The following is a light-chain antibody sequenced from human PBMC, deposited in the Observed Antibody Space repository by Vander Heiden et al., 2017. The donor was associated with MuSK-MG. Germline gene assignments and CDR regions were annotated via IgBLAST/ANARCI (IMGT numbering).Light chain of an antibody. V-gene: IGLV3-25*03. CDR1: ALPNQY. Sequence: SYELTQPPSVSVSPGQTARITCSGDALPNQYAYWYQQKPGQAPVLVVYKDTERPSGIPVRFSGSSSGKTVTLTISGVQAEDEADYYCQSADTSGVLFGGGTKLTVL. CDR3: QSADTSGVL. CDR2: KDT. J-gene: IGLJ2*01.